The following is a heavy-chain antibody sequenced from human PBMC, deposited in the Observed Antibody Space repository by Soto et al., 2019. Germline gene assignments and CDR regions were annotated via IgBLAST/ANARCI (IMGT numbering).Heavy chain of an antibody. Sequence: QVQLVESGGGVVQPGTSLRLSCAASGFTFSTYAMDWVRQAPGKGLEWVGVITSNGGNARYADSVEGRFTISRDNAQNTLYLQMNSLRPEDTAVYYCARDTVSGSWFPLGYWGQGTLVTVSS. CDR3: ARDTVSGSWFPLGY. V-gene: IGHV3-30-3*01. CDR1: GFTFSTYA. J-gene: IGHJ4*02. D-gene: IGHD2-15*01. CDR2: ITSNGGNA.